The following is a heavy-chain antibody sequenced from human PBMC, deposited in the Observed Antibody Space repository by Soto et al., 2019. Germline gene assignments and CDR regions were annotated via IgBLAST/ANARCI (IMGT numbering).Heavy chain of an antibody. J-gene: IGHJ1*01. CDR2: LDAGETT. V-gene: IGHV3-23*01. CDR3: ARDPRAYRTHTGDYSNH. Sequence: EVQLLESGGNLVQPGGSLRLSCAASGFTFSRHAMSWVRQAPGEGLEWVSTLDAGETTYYADSVKGRFTISRDNARNKLSLQMNSLTVEDTAVYYCARDPRAYRTHTGDYSNHWGQGTLVTVAS. D-gene: IGHD4-17*01. CDR1: GFTFSRHA.